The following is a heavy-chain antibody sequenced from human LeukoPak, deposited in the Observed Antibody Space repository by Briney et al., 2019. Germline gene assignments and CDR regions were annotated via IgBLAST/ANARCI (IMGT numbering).Heavy chain of an antibody. CDR3: AREGYYDSSAPHPSGERPFDY. CDR2: IIPIFGTA. Sequence: SVKVSCKASGGTFSSYAIGWVRQAPGQGLEWMGGIIPIFGTANYAQKFQGRVTITADEFTSTAYMELSSLRSEDTAVYYCAREGYYDSSAPHPSGERPFDYWGQGTLVTVSS. D-gene: IGHD3-22*01. J-gene: IGHJ4*02. V-gene: IGHV1-69*13. CDR1: GGTFSSYA.